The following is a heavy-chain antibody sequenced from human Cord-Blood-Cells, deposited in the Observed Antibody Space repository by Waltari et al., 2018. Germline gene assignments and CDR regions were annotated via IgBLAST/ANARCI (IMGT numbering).Heavy chain of an antibody. D-gene: IGHD3-22*01. J-gene: IGHJ6*02. V-gene: IGHV1-8*01. CDR1: GYTFTSYD. CDR3: ARGLQGYDSSGYYYYGMDV. Sequence: QVQLVQSGAEVKKPGASVKVSCKASGYTFTSYDINWVRQATGQGPEWMGWMNPNSGNTGYAQKFQGRVTMTRNTSISTAYMELSSLRSEDTAVYYCARGLQGYDSSGYYYYGMDVWGQGTTVTVSS. CDR2: MNPNSGNT.